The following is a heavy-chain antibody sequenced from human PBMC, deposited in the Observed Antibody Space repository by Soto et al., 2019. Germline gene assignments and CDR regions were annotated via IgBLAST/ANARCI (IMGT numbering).Heavy chain of an antibody. CDR1: GFASSSYA. CDR2: VGAVGGAT. J-gene: IGHJ3*02. V-gene: IGHV3-23*01. D-gene: IGHD3-10*01. CDR3: EKNRGASLWDGESPGDAFDI. Sequence: EGQLLESGGDLVQPGGSLRLSCAASGFASSSYAMNWVRQAPGKGLEWVSSVGAVGGATYYADSVKGRLTVFRDKSKNTLYMQMRVLRAEDTALYYWEKNRGASLWDGESPGDAFDIWGQGTMVIV.